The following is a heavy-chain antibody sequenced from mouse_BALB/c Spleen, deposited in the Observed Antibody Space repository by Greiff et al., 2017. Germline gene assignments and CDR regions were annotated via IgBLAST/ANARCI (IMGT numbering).Heavy chain of an antibody. V-gene: IGHV14-3*02. D-gene: IGHD1-1*01. CDR3: ARDYGSRYYFDY. J-gene: IGHJ2*01. CDR1: GFNIKDTY. Sequence: EVKLVESGAELVKPGASVKLSCTASGFNIKDTYMHWVKQRPEQGLEWIGRIDPANGNTKYDPKFQGKATITADTSSNTAYLQLSSLTSEDTAVYYCARDYGSRYYFDYWGQGTTLTVSS. CDR2: IDPANGNT.